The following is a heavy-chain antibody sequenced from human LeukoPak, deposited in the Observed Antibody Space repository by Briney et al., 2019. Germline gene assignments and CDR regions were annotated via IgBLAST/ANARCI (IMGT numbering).Heavy chain of an antibody. J-gene: IGHJ4*02. CDR3: ARGAVAVAGSFPYYFDY. V-gene: IGHV4-59*08. CDR2: IYYSGST. D-gene: IGHD6-19*01. Sequence: SETLSLTCTVSGGSISTYYWSWIRQPPGKGLEWIGYIYYSGSTNYNPSLKSRVTISVDTSKNQFSLKLSSVTAADTAVYYCARGAVAVAGSFPYYFDYWGQGTLVTVSS. CDR1: GGSISTYY.